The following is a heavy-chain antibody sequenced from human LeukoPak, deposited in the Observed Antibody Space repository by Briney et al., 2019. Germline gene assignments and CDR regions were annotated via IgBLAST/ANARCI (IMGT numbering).Heavy chain of an antibody. Sequence: GRSLRLSCAASGFTLSNYAMHWVRQAPGKGLEWVAVISYDGTNKYYADSVKGRFTISRDNSKNTLYLQMNSLRAEDTAVYYCARSRSGSGRYKPDYWGQGTLVTVSS. CDR2: ISYDGTNK. D-gene: IGHD3-10*01. CDR3: ARSRSGSGRYKPDY. CDR1: GFTLSNYA. J-gene: IGHJ4*02. V-gene: IGHV3-30-3*01.